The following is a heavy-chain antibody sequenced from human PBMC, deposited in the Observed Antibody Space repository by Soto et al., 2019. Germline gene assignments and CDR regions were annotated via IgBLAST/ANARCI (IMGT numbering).Heavy chain of an antibody. CDR2: INHSGST. CDR1: GGSFSGYY. J-gene: IGHJ4*02. V-gene: IGHV4-34*01. D-gene: IGHD6-13*01. Sequence: PSETLSLTCAVYGGSFSGYYWSWIRQPPGKGLEWIGEINHSGSTNYNPSLKSRVTISVDTSKNQFSLKLSSVTAADTAVYYCARVGIAAAGTSVFYHFDYWGQGTLVTVS. CDR3: ARVGIAAAGTSVFYHFDY.